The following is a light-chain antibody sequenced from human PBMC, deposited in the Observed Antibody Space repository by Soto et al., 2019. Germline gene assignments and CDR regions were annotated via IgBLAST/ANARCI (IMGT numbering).Light chain of an antibody. CDR3: QQFYTWPVT. CDR2: DAS. CDR1: QSIGSY. V-gene: IGKV3-11*01. J-gene: IGKJ4*01. Sequence: EIVLTQSPATLSLSLWERDAICXLASQSIGSYLAWYQHKLGQPPRLLIYDASNRATGIPVRFSGSGSGTDFTLTINSLQSEDFAVYYCQQFYTWPVTFGGGTKVDIK.